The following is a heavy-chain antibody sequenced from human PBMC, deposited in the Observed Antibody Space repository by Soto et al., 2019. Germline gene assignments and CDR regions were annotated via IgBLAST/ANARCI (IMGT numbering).Heavy chain of an antibody. Sequence: GTLSLTRNVSGGSISNYYWTWIRQSPEKGLEWIGYMYYNGNINYNPSLKSRVTISIDTSKNQFSLTLKSVSAADTAVYYCASGGNWFDPWGQGVLVTVSS. CDR1: GGSISNYY. CDR2: MYYNGNI. V-gene: IGHV4-59*01. D-gene: IGHD3-16*01. J-gene: IGHJ5*02. CDR3: ASGGNWFDP.